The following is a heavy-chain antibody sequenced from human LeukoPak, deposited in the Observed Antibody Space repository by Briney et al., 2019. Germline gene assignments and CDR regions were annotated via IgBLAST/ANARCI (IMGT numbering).Heavy chain of an antibody. J-gene: IGHJ4*02. D-gene: IGHD3-10*01. CDR1: GFTVSSNY. CDR3: ARGLFGSGRYYFDY. Sequence: GGSLRLSCVASGFTVSSNYMTWVRQAPGKGLEWVSYISSSSSTIYYADSVKGRFTISRDNAKNSLYLQMNSLRVEDTAVYYCARGLFGSGRYYFDYWGQGTLVTVSS. CDR2: ISSSSSTI. V-gene: IGHV3-48*04.